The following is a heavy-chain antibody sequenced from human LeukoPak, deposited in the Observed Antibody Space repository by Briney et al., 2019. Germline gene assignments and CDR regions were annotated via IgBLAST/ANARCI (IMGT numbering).Heavy chain of an antibody. CDR1: GGTFSSYA. CDR2: IIPIFGTA. J-gene: IGHJ4*02. Sequence: SVKVSCKASGGTFSSYAISWVRQAPGQGLEWMGGIIPIFGTANYAQKFQGRVTITADESTSTAYMELSSLRSEDTAVYYCAGAPLGDYRRLDYWGQGTLVTVSS. CDR3: AGAPLGDYRRLDY. V-gene: IGHV1-69*13. D-gene: IGHD4-11*01.